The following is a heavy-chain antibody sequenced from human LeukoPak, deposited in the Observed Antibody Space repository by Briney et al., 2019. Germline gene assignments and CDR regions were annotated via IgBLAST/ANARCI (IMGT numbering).Heavy chain of an antibody. J-gene: IGHJ6*03. Sequence: EASVKVSCKASGYTFTGYYMHWVRQAPGQGLEWMGWINPNSGGTNYAQKFQGRVTMTRDTSISTAYMELSRLRSDDTAVYYCAITTPTNYYYYYYMDVWGKGTTVTVSS. V-gene: IGHV1-2*02. CDR3: AITTPTNYYYYYYMDV. CDR2: INPNSGGT. CDR1: GYTFTGYY. D-gene: IGHD4-11*01.